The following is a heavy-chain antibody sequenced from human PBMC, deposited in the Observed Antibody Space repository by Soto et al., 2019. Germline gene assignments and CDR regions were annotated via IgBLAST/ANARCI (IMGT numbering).Heavy chain of an antibody. CDR3: ARLNTFRDKGYYYGSRYGRDV. CDR2: IYYSGST. J-gene: IGHJ6*02. CDR1: GGSISSSSYY. D-gene: IGHD3-10*01. V-gene: IGHV4-39*01. Sequence: SETLSLTCTVSGGSISSSSYYWGWIRQPPGKGLEWIGSIYYSGSTYYNPSLKSRVTISVDTSKNQFSLKLSSVTAADTAVYYCARLNTFRDKGYYYGSRYGRDVWGQGTRVTVSS.